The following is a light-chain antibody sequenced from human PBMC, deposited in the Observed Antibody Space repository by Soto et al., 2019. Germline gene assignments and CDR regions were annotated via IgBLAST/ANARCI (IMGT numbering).Light chain of an antibody. Sequence: DIQMTQSPATLSASVGERVTITCRASQSISSWLAWYQQKPGKDPKLLIYDDSSLESGVPSRFSGSGSGSEFTLTISSLQPDDFATADCQQYNSYSPWTFGHGTKVEIK. J-gene: IGKJ1*01. CDR2: DDS. V-gene: IGKV1-5*01. CDR3: QQYNSYSPWT. CDR1: QSISSW.